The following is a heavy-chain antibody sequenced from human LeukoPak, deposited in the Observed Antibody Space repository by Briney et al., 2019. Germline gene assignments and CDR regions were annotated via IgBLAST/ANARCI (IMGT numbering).Heavy chain of an antibody. D-gene: IGHD3-10*01. Sequence: ASVKVSCKASGYTFTNYYIHWVRQAPGQGLECMGIINPSGGSTSYAQKFQGRVTMTRDMSTSTVYMELSSLRSEDTAVYYCASPHMVRGVIDYWGQGTLVTVSS. CDR1: GYTFTNYY. CDR2: INPSGGST. V-gene: IGHV1-46*01. CDR3: ASPHMVRGVIDY. J-gene: IGHJ4*02.